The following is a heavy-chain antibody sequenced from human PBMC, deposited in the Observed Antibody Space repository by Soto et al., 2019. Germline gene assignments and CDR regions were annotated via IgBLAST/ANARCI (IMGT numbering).Heavy chain of an antibody. Sequence: QVQLVQSGAEVKKPGASVKVSCKASGYTFTSYYMHWVRQAPGQGLEWMGIINPSVGSTSYAQKFHGRVTMTRDTSTSTVYMELSSLRSEDTAVYYCARDKQSLVFYYYYYYGMDVWGQGTTVTVSS. CDR2: INPSVGST. D-gene: IGHD6-19*01. CDR3: ARDKQSLVFYYYYYYGMDV. J-gene: IGHJ6*02. V-gene: IGHV1-46*01. CDR1: GYTFTSYY.